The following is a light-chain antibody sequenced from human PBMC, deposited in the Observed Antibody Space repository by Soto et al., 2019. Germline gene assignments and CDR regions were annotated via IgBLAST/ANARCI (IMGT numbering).Light chain of an antibody. J-gene: IGLJ3*02. CDR2: SNN. V-gene: IGLV1-44*01. CDR3: AAGDDGLNVWV. Sequence: QSVLTQPPPASGTPRQRVTISFSGSSSKNGSNTVNWYQQLPGTAPKPLFYSNNRRPWGAPALFSAPRSGTSPSGAIGGLRSEEGVDYYCAAGDDGLNVWVLGGGPRLTVL. CDR1: SSKNGSNT.